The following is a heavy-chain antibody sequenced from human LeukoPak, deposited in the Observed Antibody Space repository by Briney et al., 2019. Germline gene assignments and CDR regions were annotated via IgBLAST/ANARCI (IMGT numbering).Heavy chain of an antibody. Sequence: GRSLRLSCVASGFTFSSYGMHWVRQAPGKGLEGVAVISYDGSNKYYADSVKGRFTISRDNSKNTLYLQMNSLRAEDTAVYYCAKRGRGGGEVTGYDCWGQGTLVTVSS. CDR2: ISYDGSNK. CDR1: GFTFSSYG. CDR3: AKRGRGGGEVTGYDC. J-gene: IGHJ4*02. D-gene: IGHD3-9*01. V-gene: IGHV3-30*18.